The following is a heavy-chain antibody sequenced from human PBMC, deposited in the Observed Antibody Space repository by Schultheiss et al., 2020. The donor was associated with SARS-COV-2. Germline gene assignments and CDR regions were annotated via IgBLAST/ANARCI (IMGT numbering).Heavy chain of an antibody. V-gene: IGHV1-2*04. J-gene: IGHJ3*02. Sequence: ASVKVSCKASGYTFTDYYIHWVRQVPGQGLEWMGWINPNSGGTNYAQKFQGWVTMTRDTSISTAYMELRSLRSDDTAVYYCASTGRDYGDAFDIWGQGTMVTVSS. D-gene: IGHD4-17*01. CDR3: ASTGRDYGDAFDI. CDR1: GYTFTDYY. CDR2: INPNSGGT.